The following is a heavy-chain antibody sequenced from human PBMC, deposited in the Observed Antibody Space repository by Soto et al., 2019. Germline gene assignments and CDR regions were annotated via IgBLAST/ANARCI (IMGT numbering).Heavy chain of an antibody. CDR1: GFNFSTYG. V-gene: IGHV1-18*01. Sequence: ASMKVSFQASGFNFSTYGISWVRQAPGQGLEWMGWISAYNGNKKYAQKLQGRVTMTTDTSTSTAYMELRSLRSDDKAVYYCAREPNYFDYWGQGTLVTVSS. CDR3: AREPNYFDY. CDR2: ISAYNGNK. J-gene: IGHJ4*02.